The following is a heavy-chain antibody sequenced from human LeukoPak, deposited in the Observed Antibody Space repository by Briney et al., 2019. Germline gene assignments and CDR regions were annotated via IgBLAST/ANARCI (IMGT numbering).Heavy chain of an antibody. J-gene: IGHJ4*02. CDR3: ARDPYYYASGSYVDY. V-gene: IGHV1-2*02. Sequence: GASVKVSCKASGYTLTGYYIHWVRQAPGQGLEWMGWINPNSGGTNFAQKFQGRVTMTRGTSISTAYMELSRLRSDDTAVYYCARDPYYYASGSYVDYWGQGTLVTVSS. CDR2: INPNSGGT. D-gene: IGHD3-10*01. CDR1: GYTLTGYY.